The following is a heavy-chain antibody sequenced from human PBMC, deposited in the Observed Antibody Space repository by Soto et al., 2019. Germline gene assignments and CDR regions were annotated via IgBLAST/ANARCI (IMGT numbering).Heavy chain of an antibody. CDR3: AKVSSSWYAGFFDL. J-gene: IGHJ4*02. Sequence: EVQLLESGGGLVQPGGSLRLSCTASGFTFSSHAMTWVRQAPGEGLEWVSGLSDSGGSTYYADSVKGRFTISRDNSMNTLYLQMTTLRAEDTAVYYCAKVSSSWYAGFFDLWGQGTLVTVSS. CDR2: LSDSGGST. D-gene: IGHD6-13*01. CDR1: GFTFSSHA. V-gene: IGHV3-23*01.